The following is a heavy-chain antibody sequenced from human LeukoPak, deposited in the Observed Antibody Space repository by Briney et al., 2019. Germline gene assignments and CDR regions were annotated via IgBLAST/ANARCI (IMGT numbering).Heavy chain of an antibody. Sequence: GGSLRLSCAASAFTFSNYWMHWVRQGPGKGLVWVSRIKSDGSSTSYADSVKGRFTISRDNAKNTLYLQMDSLRAEDTALYYCAREAYSSTSIGSWGQGTLVTVSS. CDR2: IKSDGSST. D-gene: IGHD2-2*01. CDR3: AREAYSSTSIGS. V-gene: IGHV3-74*01. CDR1: AFTFSNYW. J-gene: IGHJ4*02.